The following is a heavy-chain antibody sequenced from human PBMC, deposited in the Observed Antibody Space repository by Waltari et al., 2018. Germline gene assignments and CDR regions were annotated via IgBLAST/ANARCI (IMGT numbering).Heavy chain of an antibody. J-gene: IGHJ4*02. Sequence: QVQLVQSGAEVKKPGASVKVSCKASGYTFTGYYMHWVRQAPGQGLEWMRRINPNSGGTNYEQKFQGRVTMTRDTSISTAYMELSRLRSDDTAVYYCARGPDFWSGYHLDYWGQGTLVTVSS. CDR3: ARGPDFWSGYHLDY. CDR2: INPNSGGT. CDR1: GYTFTGYY. V-gene: IGHV1-2*06. D-gene: IGHD3-3*01.